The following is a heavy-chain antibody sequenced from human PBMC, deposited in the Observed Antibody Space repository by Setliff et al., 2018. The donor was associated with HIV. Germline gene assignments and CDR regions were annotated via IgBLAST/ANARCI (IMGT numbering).Heavy chain of an antibody. Sequence: SETLSLTCTVSGGSISSGSYYWSWIRQPAGKGLEWIGHIYTSGRTNYNPSLKSRVTISVDTSKNRFSLKLSSVTAADTAGYYCARGRITIFGVTYFTKDAFDIWGQGTMVTVSS. J-gene: IGHJ3*02. CDR3: ARGRITIFGVTYFTKDAFDI. CDR2: IYTSGRT. V-gene: IGHV4-61*09. CDR1: GGSISSGSYY. D-gene: IGHD3-3*01.